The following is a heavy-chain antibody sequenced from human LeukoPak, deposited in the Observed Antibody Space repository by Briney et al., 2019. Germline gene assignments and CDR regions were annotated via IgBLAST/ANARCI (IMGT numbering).Heavy chain of an antibody. J-gene: IGHJ4*02. Sequence: GGSLRLSCAASGFTVSSNFMSWVRQAPGKGLEWVSVIYSGGNTYYADSVKGRFTISRDNSKNTLYLQMNSLRAEDTAVYYCARDSFGSGSYYYWGQGTLVTVSS. CDR2: IYSGGNT. V-gene: IGHV3-53*01. D-gene: IGHD1-26*01. CDR3: ARDSFGSGSYYY. CDR1: GFTVSSNF.